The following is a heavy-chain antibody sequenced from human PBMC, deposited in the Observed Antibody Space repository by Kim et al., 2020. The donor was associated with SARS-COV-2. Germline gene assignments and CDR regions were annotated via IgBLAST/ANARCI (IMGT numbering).Heavy chain of an antibody. CDR1: GFTFSSYD. CDR3: ARSKGYSYGSYWYFDL. D-gene: IGHD5-18*01. J-gene: IGHJ2*01. Sequence: GGSLRLSCAASGFTFSSYDMHWVRQATGKGLEWVSAIGTAGDTYYPGSVKGRFTISRENAKNSLYLQMNSLRAGDTAVYYCARSKGYSYGSYWYFDLWGRGTLVTVSS. V-gene: IGHV3-13*01. CDR2: IGTAGDT.